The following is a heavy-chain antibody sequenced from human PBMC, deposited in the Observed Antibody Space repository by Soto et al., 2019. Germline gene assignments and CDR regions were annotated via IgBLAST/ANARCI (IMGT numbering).Heavy chain of an antibody. V-gene: IGHV1-18*01. CDR3: ARSLWKQLDPDDAFEI. CDR2: ISAYNGNT. D-gene: IGHD6-13*01. J-gene: IGHJ3*02. Sequence: GASVKGSCKASGYTFTSYGISWVRQAPGQGLEWMGWISAYNGNTNYAQKLQGRVTMTTDTSTSTAYMELRSLRSDDTAVYYCARSLWKQLDPDDAFEIWGQGTMVSVSS. CDR1: GYTFTSYG.